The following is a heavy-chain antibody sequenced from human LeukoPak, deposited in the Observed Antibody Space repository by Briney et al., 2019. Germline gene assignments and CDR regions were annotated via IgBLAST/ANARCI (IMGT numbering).Heavy chain of an antibody. CDR1: GGSISSGDYY. CDR2: IYYSGST. D-gene: IGHD3-22*01. J-gene: IGHJ4*02. V-gene: IGHV4-30-4*01. CDR3: ARDSDSSGYEYYFDY. Sequence: SETLSLTCTVPGGSISSGDYYWSWIRQPPGKGLEWIGYIYYSGSTYYNPSLKSRVTISVDTSKNQFSLKLSSVTAADTAVYYCARDSDSSGYEYYFDYWGQGTLVTVSS.